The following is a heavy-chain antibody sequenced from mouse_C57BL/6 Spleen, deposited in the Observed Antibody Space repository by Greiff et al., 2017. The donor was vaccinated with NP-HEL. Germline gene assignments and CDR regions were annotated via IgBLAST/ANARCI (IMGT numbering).Heavy chain of an antibody. V-gene: IGHV5-16*01. CDR1: GFTFSDYY. Sequence: EVKLVESEGGLVQPGSSMKLSCTASGFTFSDYYMAWVRQVPEKGLEWVANINYDGSSTYYLDSLKSRFIISRDNAKNILYLQMSSLKSEDTATYYCARDYGSNYFDYWGQGTTLTVSS. CDR3: ARDYGSNYFDY. CDR2: INYDGSST. D-gene: IGHD1-1*01. J-gene: IGHJ2*01.